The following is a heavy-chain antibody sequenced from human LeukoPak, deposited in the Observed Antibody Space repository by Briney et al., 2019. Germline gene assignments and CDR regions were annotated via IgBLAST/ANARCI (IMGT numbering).Heavy chain of an antibody. D-gene: IGHD2-2*01. CDR1: GYSISSGYY. CDR3: ARDHDRYCSSTSCPLMGV. Sequence: PSETLSLTCTVSGYSISSGYYWGWIRQPPGKGLEWIGSIYHSGSTNYNPSLKSRVTISVDTSKNQFSLKLSSVTAADTAVYYCARDHDRYCSSTSCPLMGVWGKGTTVTVSS. CDR2: IYHSGST. V-gene: IGHV4-38-2*02. J-gene: IGHJ6*04.